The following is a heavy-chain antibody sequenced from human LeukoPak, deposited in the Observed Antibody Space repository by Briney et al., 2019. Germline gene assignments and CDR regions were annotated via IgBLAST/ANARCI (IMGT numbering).Heavy chain of an antibody. V-gene: IGHV4-39*07. D-gene: IGHD3-22*01. Sequence: SETLSLTCTVSGGSISSNSYYWGWNRQPPGKGLEWIGQMYHSGSTNFNPSLKSRLTISVDKSNNQFSLKLRFVTAADTAMYYCARDGGGYDYWGQGILVTVSS. CDR1: GGSISSNSYY. CDR3: ARDGGGYDY. CDR2: MYHSGST. J-gene: IGHJ4*02.